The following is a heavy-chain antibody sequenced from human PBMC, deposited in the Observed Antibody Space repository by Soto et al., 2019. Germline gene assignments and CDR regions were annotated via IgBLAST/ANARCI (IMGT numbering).Heavy chain of an antibody. CDR2: IYYGGST. CDR1: GDSISTDY. Sequence: SETLSLTCTVSGDSISTDYWSWIRQSPGKGLEWIGFIYYGGSTNYNPSLKSRVTISVDTPKNQFSLKLSSVAAADTAVYYYARAYGYYFDYWGQGTPVTVSS. J-gene: IGHJ4*02. D-gene: IGHD2-21*01. CDR3: ARAYGYYFDY. V-gene: IGHV4-59*08.